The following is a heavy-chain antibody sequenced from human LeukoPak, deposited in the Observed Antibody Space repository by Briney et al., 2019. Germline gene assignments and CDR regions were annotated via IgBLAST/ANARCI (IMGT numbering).Heavy chain of an antibody. CDR1: GYTFTVYY. J-gene: IGHJ5*02. D-gene: IGHD3-10*01. CDR2: INPHSGAT. V-gene: IGHV1-2*02. CDR3: SRDLLMYYSGSGEST. Sequence: VASVKVSCKASGYTFTVYYIHWVRQAPGQGPEWMGWINPHSGATNYAQKFQGRVTMTRDTSISTAFMELRSLRSDDTAMYYCSRDLLMYYSGSGESTWGQGTQVTVSS.